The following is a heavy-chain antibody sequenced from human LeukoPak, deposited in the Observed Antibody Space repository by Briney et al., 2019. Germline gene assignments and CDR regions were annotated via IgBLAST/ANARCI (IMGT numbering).Heavy chain of an antibody. CDR2: ISGGSSTI. Sequence: GGSLRLSCAVSGFTFTSYNMNWVRQAPGKCLEWIAYISGGSSTIIYADSVKGRFTISRDNGKNSLYLQMNSLRDEDTAVYYCARDSVSFPHDAFDIWGQGTVVAVSS. V-gene: IGHV3-48*02. CDR1: GFTFTSYN. CDR3: ARDSVSFPHDAFDI. J-gene: IGHJ3*02. D-gene: IGHD2-15*01.